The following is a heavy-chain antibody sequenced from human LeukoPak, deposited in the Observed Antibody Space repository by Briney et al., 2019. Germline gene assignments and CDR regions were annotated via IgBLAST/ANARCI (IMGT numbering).Heavy chain of an antibody. V-gene: IGHV4-30-2*01. D-gene: IGHD3-3*01. CDR3: ASFGVVMRYYYMDV. Sequence: PSETLSLTCTVSGGSISSGGYYWSWIRQPPGKGLEWIGYIYHSGSTYYNPSLKSRVTISVDRSKNQFSLKLSSVTAADTAVYYCASFGVVMRYYYMDVWGKGTTVTVSS. CDR2: IYHSGST. CDR1: GGSISSGGYY. J-gene: IGHJ6*03.